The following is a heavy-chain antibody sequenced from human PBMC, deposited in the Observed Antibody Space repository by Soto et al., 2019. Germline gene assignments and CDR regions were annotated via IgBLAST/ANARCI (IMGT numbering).Heavy chain of an antibody. J-gene: IGHJ4*02. CDR2: IFPYTGDT. Sequence: ASVKVSFKASAYYFNTDSINWVRQAPGQGLEWMGSIFPYTGDTHYAQNLQARFTMTRDTSTNTAYMDLARLQFDDTAVYYCARGGFSSSWRLDYWGQGTQVTVSA. V-gene: IGHV1-18*04. D-gene: IGHD6-13*01. CDR1: AYYFNTDS. CDR3: ARGGFSSSWRLDY.